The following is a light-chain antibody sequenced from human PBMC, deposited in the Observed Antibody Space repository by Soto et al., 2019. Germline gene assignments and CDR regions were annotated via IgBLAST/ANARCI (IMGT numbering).Light chain of an antibody. CDR3: QQYSNWPPLT. V-gene: IGKV3D-15*01. CDR2: DTS. Sequence: EIVMTQSPSTLSVSPGERATLSCRASQSVTSKLAWYQQKPGQAPRLLIYDTSTRATGIPVRFSGSGSGTDFTLNISSLQSEDFAVYYCQQYSNWPPLTFGGGTKVEIK. J-gene: IGKJ4*01. CDR1: QSVTSK.